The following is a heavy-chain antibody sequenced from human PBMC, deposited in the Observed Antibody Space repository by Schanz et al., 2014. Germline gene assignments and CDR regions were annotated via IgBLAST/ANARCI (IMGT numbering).Heavy chain of an antibody. J-gene: IGHJ4*02. D-gene: IGHD2-2*01. CDR1: GFTFSSYG. V-gene: IGHV3-30*03. CDR3: IRGDIIVVPVAHF. CDR2: ITYDGSNT. Sequence: LVESGGGVVQPGRSLRLSCAASGFTFSSYGMHWVRQPPGKGLEWVAIITYDGSNTYHADSVKGRFTISRDNSKNTLYLQMNSLRAEDTAVYYCIRGDIIVVPVAHFWGQGILVTVSS.